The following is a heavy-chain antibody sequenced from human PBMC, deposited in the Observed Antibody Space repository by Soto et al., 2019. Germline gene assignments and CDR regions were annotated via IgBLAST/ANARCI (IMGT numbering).Heavy chain of an antibody. V-gene: IGHV4-39*01. CDR2: IYFHGNT. Sequence: SETLSLTCNVSGVSIIDTSYYWGWIRQPPGKGLEWIGTIYFHGNTFYNPSLKSRLTISVDTSKNQISLRLTSVTAADTAVYYCARQGSYWGHGTLVTVSS. CDR3: ARQGSY. CDR1: GVSIIDTSYY. J-gene: IGHJ4*01.